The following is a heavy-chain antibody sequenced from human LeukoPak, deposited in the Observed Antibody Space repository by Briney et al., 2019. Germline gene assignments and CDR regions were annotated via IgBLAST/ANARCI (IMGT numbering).Heavy chain of an antibody. D-gene: IGHD3-10*01. J-gene: IGHJ4*02. Sequence: SETLSLTCTVSGGSISSYYWSWIRQPPGKGLEWIGYIYYSGSTNYNPSLKSRVTISVDTSKNQFSLKLSSVTAADTAVYYCARGVGYGSGYFDYRGQGTLVAVSS. CDR2: IYYSGST. V-gene: IGHV4-59*01. CDR3: ARGVGYGSGYFDY. CDR1: GGSISSYY.